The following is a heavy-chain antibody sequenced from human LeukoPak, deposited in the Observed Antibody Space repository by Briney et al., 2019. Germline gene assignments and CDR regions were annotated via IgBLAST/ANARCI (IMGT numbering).Heavy chain of an antibody. Sequence: GGSLRLSCAASGFTFSTYTMNWVRQAPGKGLEWVSGINWNGGSTGYADSVKGRFTISRDNAKNSLYLQMNSLRAEDTAVYYCAREMLAAVAAQSWGQGTLVTVSS. CDR3: AREMLAAVAAQS. J-gene: IGHJ5*02. CDR1: GFTFSTYT. CDR2: INWNGGST. V-gene: IGHV3-20*04. D-gene: IGHD6-19*01.